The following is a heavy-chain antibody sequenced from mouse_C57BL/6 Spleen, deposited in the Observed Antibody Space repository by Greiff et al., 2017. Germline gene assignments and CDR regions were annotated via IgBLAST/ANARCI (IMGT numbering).Heavy chain of an antibody. CDR3: ARWEYDYDKFAY. J-gene: IGHJ3*01. D-gene: IGHD2-4*01. Sequence: QVQLQQPGAELVKPGASVTMSCKASGYTFTSYWITWVKQRPGQGLAWIGDIYPGSGSTNYNEKFMSKATLTVDTSSSTAYMQLSSLTSEDSAVYYCARWEYDYDKFAYWGQGTLVTVSA. CDR1: GYTFTSYW. CDR2: IYPGSGST. V-gene: IGHV1-55*01.